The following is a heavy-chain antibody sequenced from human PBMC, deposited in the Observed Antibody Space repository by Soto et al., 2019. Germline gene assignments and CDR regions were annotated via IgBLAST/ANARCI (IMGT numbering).Heavy chain of an antibody. CDR1: GGSFSGYY. CDR2: INHSGST. CDR3: ARGLTILYGPYGMDV. V-gene: IGHV4-34*01. Sequence: PSETLSLTCAVYGGSFSGYYWSWIRQPPGKGLEWFGEINHSGSTNYNPSLKSRVTISVDTSKNQFSLKLSSVTAADTAVYYCARGLTILYGPYGMDVWGQGTTVTVSS. D-gene: IGHD2-8*01. J-gene: IGHJ6*02.